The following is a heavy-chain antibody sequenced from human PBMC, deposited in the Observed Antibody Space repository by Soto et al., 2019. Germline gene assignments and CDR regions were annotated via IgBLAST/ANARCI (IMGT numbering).Heavy chain of an antibody. CDR1: GYTFTSYA. CDR2: INAGNGNT. CDR3: ARTSGYYFYDY. Sequence: QVQVVQSGAEVKKPGASVKVSCKASGYTFTSYAMHWVRQAPGQRLEWMGWINAGNGNTKYSQKFQGRVTITGDTSASTVYMELSSLRSEDTVVYYCARTSGYYFYDYWGQGTLVTVSS. V-gene: IGHV1-3*01. D-gene: IGHD3-3*01. J-gene: IGHJ4*02.